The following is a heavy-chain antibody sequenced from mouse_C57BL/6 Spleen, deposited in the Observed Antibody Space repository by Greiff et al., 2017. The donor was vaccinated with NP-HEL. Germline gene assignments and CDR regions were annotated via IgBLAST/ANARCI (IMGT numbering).Heavy chain of an antibody. CDR1: GYTFTSYW. CDR3: ASSSSRGFDY. J-gene: IGHJ2*01. CDR2: IHPNSGST. Sequence: QVQLQQSGAELVKPGASVKLSCKASGYTFTSYWMHWVKQRPGQGLEWIGMIHPNSGSTNYNEKFKSKATLTVDKSSSTAYMQLSSLTSEDSAVYYCASSSSRGFDYWGQGTTLTVSS. V-gene: IGHV1-64*01. D-gene: IGHD1-1*01.